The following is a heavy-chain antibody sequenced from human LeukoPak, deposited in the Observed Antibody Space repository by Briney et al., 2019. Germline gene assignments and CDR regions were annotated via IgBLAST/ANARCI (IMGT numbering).Heavy chain of an antibody. V-gene: IGHV3-23*01. CDR2: ISGTSGTI. CDR1: GFTFSNYA. D-gene: IGHD2-21*02. Sequence: GGSLRLSCAASGFTFSNYAMSWXXXXPXXXXXXVSGISGTSGTINYAXPVKGRFTISRDNSKNTLYLQMNSLRVDDMAVYYCAKRLGDPRAFDYWGQGTLVTVSS. J-gene: IGHJ4*02. CDR3: AKRLGDPRAFDY.